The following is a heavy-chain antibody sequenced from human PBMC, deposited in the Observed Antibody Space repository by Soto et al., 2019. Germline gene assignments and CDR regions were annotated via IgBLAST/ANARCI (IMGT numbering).Heavy chain of an antibody. D-gene: IGHD2-8*01. J-gene: IGHJ6*02. CDR3: SRELKDPGSYDYCGVDV. V-gene: IGHV1-69*18. CDR1: GGTFNGFG. CDR2: IIPIIATT. Sequence: QVQLVQYGAEVKKPGSSVSVSCQTSGGTFNGFGVAWVRHAPGQGLEWMGTIIPIIATTKYAQNCQGRVTITADASMGTADMYLSSLRAEDTALYYCSRELKDPGSYDYCGVDVCGLCTTVTVYS.